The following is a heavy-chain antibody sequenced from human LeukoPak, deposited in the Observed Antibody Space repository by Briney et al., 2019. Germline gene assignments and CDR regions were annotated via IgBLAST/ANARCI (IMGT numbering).Heavy chain of an antibody. CDR1: GGSISNTGYY. Sequence: SETLSLTCTVSGGSISNTGYYWGWIRQPPGKGLEWIGYIYYSGSTNYNPSLKSRVTISVDTSKNQFSLKLSSVTAADTAVYYCASLGGLVRRYYYYMDVWGKGTTVTVSS. CDR3: ASLGGLVRRYYYYMDV. V-gene: IGHV4-61*05. D-gene: IGHD6-19*01. J-gene: IGHJ6*03. CDR2: IYYSGST.